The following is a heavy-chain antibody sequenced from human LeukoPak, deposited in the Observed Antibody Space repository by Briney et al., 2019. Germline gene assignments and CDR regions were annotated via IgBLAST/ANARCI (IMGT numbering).Heavy chain of an antibody. J-gene: IGHJ3*02. CDR1: GYTFTSYY. CDR3: ASTDTAMVIEGAFDI. CDR2: INPSGGST. Sequence: ASVKVSCKASGYTFTSYYMHWVRQAPGQGLEWMGIINPSGGSTSYAQKFQGRVTITADESTSTAYMELSSLRSEDTAVYYCASTDTAMVIEGAFDIWGQGTMVTVSS. D-gene: IGHD5-18*01. V-gene: IGHV1-46*01.